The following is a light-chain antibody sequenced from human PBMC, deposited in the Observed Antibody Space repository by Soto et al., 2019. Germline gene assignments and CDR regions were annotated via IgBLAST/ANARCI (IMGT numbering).Light chain of an antibody. CDR3: SSYTSSSTLVV. CDR2: EVS. V-gene: IGLV2-14*01. J-gene: IGLJ2*01. Sequence: SALTQPASVSGSPGQSITISCTGTSSDVGGYNYVSWYQQHPGKAPKLMICEVSNRPSGVSNRFSGSKSGNTASLTISGLQAEDEADYYCSSYTSSSTLVVFGGGTKVTVL. CDR1: SSDVGGYNY.